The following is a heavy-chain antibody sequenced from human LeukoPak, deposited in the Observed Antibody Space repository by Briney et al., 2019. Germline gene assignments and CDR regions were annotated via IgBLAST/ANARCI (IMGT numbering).Heavy chain of an antibody. CDR1: GFTVTNNY. J-gene: IGHJ4*02. D-gene: IGHD3-16*01. CDR2: IYSGDTP. Sequence: GGSLILSCAPSGFTVTNNYMSWVRQAPGKGLEWVSTIYSGDTPYYADSVKGRFIISRDRSNDRLYLQMNSLRVEDTAVYYCARGGGAWFWGQGTLVTVSS. V-gene: IGHV3-53*01. CDR3: ARGGGAWF.